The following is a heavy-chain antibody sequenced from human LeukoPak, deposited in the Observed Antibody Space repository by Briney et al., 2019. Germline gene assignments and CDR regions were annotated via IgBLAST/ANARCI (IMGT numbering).Heavy chain of an antibody. CDR2: IRYDGSNK. Sequence: GGSLRLSCAASRSLFTTYGIHWARQAPGKGLEWVAFIRYDGSNKYYADSVKGRFTISRDNSKNTLYLQMNSLRAEDTAVYYCARDGGLGFLEWLPYYYYMDVWGKGTTVTVSS. D-gene: IGHD3-3*02. V-gene: IGHV3-30*02. CDR3: ARDGGLGFLEWLPYYYYMDV. J-gene: IGHJ6*03. CDR1: RSLFTTYG.